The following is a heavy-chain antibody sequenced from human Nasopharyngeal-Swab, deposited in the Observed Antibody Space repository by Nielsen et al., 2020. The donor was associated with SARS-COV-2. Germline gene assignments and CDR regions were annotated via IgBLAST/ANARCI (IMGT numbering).Heavy chain of an antibody. CDR1: GFTFSSYW. CDR3: ARHLTTHPFDY. D-gene: IGHD4/OR15-4a*01. J-gene: IGHJ4*02. CDR2: IKQDGSEK. V-gene: IGHV3-7*03. Sequence: GGSLRLSCAASGFTFSSYWMSWVRQAPGKGLEWVANIKQDGSEKYYVGSVKGRFTISRDNAKNSLYLQMNSLRAEDTAVYYCARHLTTHPFDYWGQGTLVTVSS.